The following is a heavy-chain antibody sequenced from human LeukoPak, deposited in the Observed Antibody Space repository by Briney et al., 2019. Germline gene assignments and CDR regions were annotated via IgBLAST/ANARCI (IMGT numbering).Heavy chain of an antibody. J-gene: IGHJ4*02. V-gene: IGHV3-11*01. D-gene: IGHD1-26*01. Sequence: PGGSLRLSCAASGFTFSDYYMSWIRQAPGKGLEWVSYISSSGSTIYYADSVKGRFTISRDNAKNSLYLQMYSLRAEDTAVYYCARDRYSGSYPLDYWGQGTLVTVSS. CDR2: ISSSGSTI. CDR1: GFTFSDYY. CDR3: ARDRYSGSYPLDY.